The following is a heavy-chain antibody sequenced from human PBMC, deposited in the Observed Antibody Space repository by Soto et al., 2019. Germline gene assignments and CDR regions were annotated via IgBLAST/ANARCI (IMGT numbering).Heavy chain of an antibody. CDR2: ISGSGGST. D-gene: IGHD6-19*01. V-gene: IGHV3-23*01. CDR1: GFTFSSYA. J-gene: IGHJ4*02. CDR3: ANAKIAVGGEYYFDY. Sequence: EVQLLESGGGLVQPGGSLRLSCAASGFTFSSYAMSWVRQAPGKGLEWVSAISGSGGSTYYADSVKGRFTISGYNSKNTLYMQMNSLRDEDTAVYYCANAKIAVGGEYYFDYLGEGPMVTVSS.